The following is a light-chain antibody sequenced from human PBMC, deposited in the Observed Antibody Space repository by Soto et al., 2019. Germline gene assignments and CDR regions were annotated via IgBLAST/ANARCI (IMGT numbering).Light chain of an antibody. Sequence: DIQMTQSPSSLSASVGHRVTITCRASQTINAYLNWYQQKPGKAPKLLIYAASSLQSGVPSRFSGSGSGTDFTLTISSLQPEDFATYYCQESYRTPRTFGQGTRLEI. CDR3: QESYRTPRT. CDR2: AAS. CDR1: QTINAY. J-gene: IGKJ2*01. V-gene: IGKV1-39*01.